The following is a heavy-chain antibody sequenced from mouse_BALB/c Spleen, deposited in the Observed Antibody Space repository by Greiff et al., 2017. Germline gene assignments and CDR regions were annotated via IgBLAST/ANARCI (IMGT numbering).Heavy chain of an antibody. D-gene: IGHD2-4*01. V-gene: IGHV3-2*02. Sequence: DVKLQESGPGLVKPSQSLSLTCTVTGYSITSDYAWNWIRQFPGNKLEWMGYISYSGSTSYNPSLKSRISITRDTSKNQFFLQLNSVTTEDTATYYCAYDYEGFAYWGQGTLVTVSA. CDR3: AYDYEGFAY. CDR1: GYSITSDYA. CDR2: ISYSGST. J-gene: IGHJ3*01.